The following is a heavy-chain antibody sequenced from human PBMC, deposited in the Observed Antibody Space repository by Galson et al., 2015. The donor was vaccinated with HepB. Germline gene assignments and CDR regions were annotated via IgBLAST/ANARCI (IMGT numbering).Heavy chain of an antibody. V-gene: IGHV3-30*03. CDR2: ISYDGSNK. Sequence: SLRLSCAASGFTFRSYGMHWVRQSPGTGLEWVATISYDGSNKYYADSVKGRFTISRDNSKKTLYLDMHSLRVEDAALYYGVTVYSAYDQRDHWGRGALATGSS. D-gene: IGHD5-12*01. J-gene: IGHJ4*02. CDR1: GFTFRSYG. CDR3: VTVYSAYDQRDH.